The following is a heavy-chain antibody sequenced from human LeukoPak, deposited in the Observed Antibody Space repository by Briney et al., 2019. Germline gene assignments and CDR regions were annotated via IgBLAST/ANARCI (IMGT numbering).Heavy chain of an antibody. CDR1: GGTFSSYA. V-gene: IGHV1-69*05. D-gene: IGHD3-22*01. CDR3: ARGPYRYYDSSGYRYAFDI. Sequence: SVKVSCKASGGTFSSYAISWVRQAPGQGLEWMGRIFPIFGTANYAQKFQGRVTITTDESTSTAYMELSSLRSEDTAVYYCARGPYRYYDSSGYRYAFDIWGQGTMVTVSS. J-gene: IGHJ3*02. CDR2: IFPIFGTA.